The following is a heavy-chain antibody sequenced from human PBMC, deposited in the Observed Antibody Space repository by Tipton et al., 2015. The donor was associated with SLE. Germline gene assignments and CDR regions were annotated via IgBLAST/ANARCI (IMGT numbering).Heavy chain of an antibody. CDR3: ARAIYGSGSYIIDY. CDR2: IWNDGRNE. CDR1: GFTSSSHG. J-gene: IGHJ4*02. Sequence: SLRLSCAASGFTSSSHGMHWGRQSPGKGLEWVGIIWNDGRNEQYADSVKGRFTISRDNSKNMLYLQMNSLRAEDTAVYYCARAIYGSGSYIIDYWGQGTLVTVSS. D-gene: IGHD3-10*01. V-gene: IGHV3-33*01.